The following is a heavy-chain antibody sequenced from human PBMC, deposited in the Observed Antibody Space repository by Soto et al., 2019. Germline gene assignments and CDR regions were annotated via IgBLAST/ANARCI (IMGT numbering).Heavy chain of an antibody. D-gene: IGHD6-13*01. CDR1: GYTFTSYG. V-gene: IGHV1-18*01. CDR2: ISGYNNNK. Sequence: QIQLVQSGTEVREPGASVKVSCQASGYTFTSYGIICVRQAPGQGLELMGWISGYNNNKNYAQKYQARVTMTTDTSTRTAYMELRSLRSDDTAVYYCARVGAIAPAEGDYWGQGTLVTVSS. CDR3: ARVGAIAPAEGDY. J-gene: IGHJ4*02.